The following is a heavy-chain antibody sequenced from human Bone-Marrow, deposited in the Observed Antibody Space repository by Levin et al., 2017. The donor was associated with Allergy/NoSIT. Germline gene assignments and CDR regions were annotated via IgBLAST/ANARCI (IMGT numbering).Heavy chain of an antibody. CDR1: GGSISSSSYY. Sequence: SETLSLTCTVSGGSISSSSYYWGWIRQPPGKGLEWIGSIYYSGSTYYNPSLKSRVTISVDTSKNQFSLKLSSVTAADTAVYYCARDSAWYSSSWYGKDWFDPWGQGTLVTVSS. D-gene: IGHD6-13*01. CDR2: IYYSGST. J-gene: IGHJ5*02. CDR3: ARDSAWYSSSWYGKDWFDP. V-gene: IGHV4-39*07.